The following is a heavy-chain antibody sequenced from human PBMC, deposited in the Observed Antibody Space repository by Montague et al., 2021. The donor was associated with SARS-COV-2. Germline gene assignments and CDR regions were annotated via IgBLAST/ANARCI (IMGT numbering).Heavy chain of an antibody. J-gene: IGHJ4*02. CDR3: ARGDRIAGAGTDSDY. V-gene: IGHV4-39*07. CDR2: IYYSGST. Sequence: SETLSLTCTVSGGSISTSPYFWGWIRQPPGKGLEWIGCIYYSGSTYYNPSLKSRVAISIDTSENQFSLTLSSVTAADTAVYYCARGDRIAGAGTDSDYWGQGTLVTVSS. CDR1: GGSISTSPYF. D-gene: IGHD6-19*01.